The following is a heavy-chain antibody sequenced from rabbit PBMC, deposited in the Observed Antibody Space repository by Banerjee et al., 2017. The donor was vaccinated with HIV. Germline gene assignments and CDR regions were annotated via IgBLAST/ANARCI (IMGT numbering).Heavy chain of an antibody. CDR1: GFDFSSYG. Sequence: QEQLVESGGGLVQPGGSLKLSCKASGFDFSSYGMSWVRQAPGKGLEWIGYIDPVFGRTYYASWAKGRFTGSKASSTTVTLQMTSLTAADTATYFCARPGIAGYGYAIYFNLWGQGTLVTVS. CDR3: ARPGIAGYGYAIYFNL. D-gene: IGHD6-1*01. J-gene: IGHJ4*01. V-gene: IGHV1S45*01. CDR2: IDPVFGRT.